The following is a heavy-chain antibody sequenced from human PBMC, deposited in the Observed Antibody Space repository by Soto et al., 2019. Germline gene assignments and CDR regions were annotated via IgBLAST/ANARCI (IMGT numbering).Heavy chain of an antibody. V-gene: IGHV1-18*01. Sequence: QIQLVQSGDEVKKPGASVKVSCKASGYSFTNYGISWVRQAPGQGLECIGWISPYSGNTNHAQKFQGRVTLTTDTSTSTAYMELRSLRSDDTAVYYCARDWSYPSGGIDYWGQGTLVTVSS. CDR2: ISPYSGNT. J-gene: IGHJ4*02. CDR1: GYSFTNYG. D-gene: IGHD6-25*01. CDR3: ARDWSYPSGGIDY.